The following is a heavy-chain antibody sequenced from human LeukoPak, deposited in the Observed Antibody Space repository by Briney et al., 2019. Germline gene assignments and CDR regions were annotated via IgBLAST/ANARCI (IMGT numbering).Heavy chain of an antibody. V-gene: IGHV4-59*01. CDR1: GESISGFY. CDR3: AXXXXXGGSCYSSRGMFDP. D-gene: IGHD2-15*01. CDR2: IYYSGST. J-gene: IGHJ5*02. Sequence: SETLSLTCTVSGESISGFYWTWIRQPPGKGLEWIGYIYYSGSTNYNPSLKSRVTISVDTSKNQFSLKLSSVTAADTAVYYCAXXXXXGGSCYSSRGMFDPWGQGTLVTVSS.